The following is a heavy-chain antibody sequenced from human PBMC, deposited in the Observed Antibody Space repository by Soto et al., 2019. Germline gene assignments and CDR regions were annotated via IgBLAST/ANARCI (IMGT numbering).Heavy chain of an antibody. V-gene: IGHV1-69*13. CDR2: IIPIFGTA. J-gene: IGHJ6*02. CDR3: ARSPHYYGSGRLNYGMDV. CDR1: GGTFSSYA. Sequence: GASVKVSCKASGGTFSSYAISWVRQAPGQGLEWMGGIIPIFGTANYAQKFQGRVTITADESTSTAYMELSSLRSEDTAVYYCARSPHYYGSGRLNYGMDVWGQGTTVTVS. D-gene: IGHD3-10*01.